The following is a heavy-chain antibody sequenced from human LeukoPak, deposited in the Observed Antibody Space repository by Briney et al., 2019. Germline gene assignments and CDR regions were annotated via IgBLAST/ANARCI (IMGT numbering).Heavy chain of an antibody. CDR2: ISSSGSTI. CDR3: ARDGGDYGSGSYYAY. V-gene: IGHV3-48*03. D-gene: IGHD3-10*01. J-gene: IGHJ4*02. Sequence: GGSLRLSCAASGFTFSSYEMNWVRQAPGKGLEWVSYISSSGSTIYYADSVKGRFTISRDNAKKSLYLQMDSLRAEDAAVYYCARDGGDYGSGSYYAYWGQGTLVTVSS. CDR1: GFTFSSYE.